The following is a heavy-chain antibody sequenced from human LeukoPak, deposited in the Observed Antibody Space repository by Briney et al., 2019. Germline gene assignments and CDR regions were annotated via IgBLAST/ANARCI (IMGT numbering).Heavy chain of an antibody. CDR3: ARGKYCSSTSCDRSFYY. Sequence: SVKVSCKASGGTFSSYAISWVRQAPGQGLEWMGGITPIFGTANYAQKFQGRVTITTDESTSTAYMELSSLRSEDTAVYYCARGKYCSSTSCDRSFYYWGQGTLVTVSS. D-gene: IGHD2-2*01. CDR1: GGTFSSYA. CDR2: ITPIFGTA. J-gene: IGHJ4*02. V-gene: IGHV1-69*05.